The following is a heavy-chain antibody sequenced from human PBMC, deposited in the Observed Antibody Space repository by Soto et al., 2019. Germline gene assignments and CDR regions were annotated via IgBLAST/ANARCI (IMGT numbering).Heavy chain of an antibody. CDR1: SGSIGTYY. CDR3: ARGRRSSGRHDASDI. Sequence: QVQLLESGPGLVKPSETLSLTCTVSSGSIGTYYWNWIRQPPGKVLEWIAYIDYSGSTNSNPSLKSRLTISIDTSKNQFSLKLSSVTAADTAVYYCARGRRSSGRHDASDIWGQGTMVTVSS. D-gene: IGHD1-26*01. J-gene: IGHJ3*02. CDR2: IDYSGST. V-gene: IGHV4-59*01.